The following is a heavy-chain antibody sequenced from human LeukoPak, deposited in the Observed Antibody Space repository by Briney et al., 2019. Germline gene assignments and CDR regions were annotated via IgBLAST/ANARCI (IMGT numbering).Heavy chain of an antibody. CDR2: ISYDGSNK. J-gene: IGHJ6*04. CDR1: GFTFSSYA. D-gene: IGHD3-10*02. CDR3: AELGITMIGGV. V-gene: IGHV3-30*04. Sequence: HPGRSLRLSCAASGFTFSSYAMHWVRQAPGKGLEWVAVISYDGSNKYYPDSVKGRFTISRDNSKNTLYLQMNSLRAEDTAVYYCAELGITMIGGVWGKGTTVTISS.